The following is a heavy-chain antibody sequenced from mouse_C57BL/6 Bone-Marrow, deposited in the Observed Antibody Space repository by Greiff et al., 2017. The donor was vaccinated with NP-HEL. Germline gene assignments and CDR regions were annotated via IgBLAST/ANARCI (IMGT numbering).Heavy chain of an antibody. V-gene: IGHV1-76*01. CDR2: IYPGSGNT. Sequence: VQLQQSGAELVRPGASVKLSCKASGYTFTDYYINWVKQRPGQGLEWIARIYPGSGNTYYNEKFKGKATLTAEKSSSTAYMQLSSLTSEDSAVYFCARGTGTRVFFDYWGQGTTLTVSS. J-gene: IGHJ2*01. CDR1: GYTFTDYY. CDR3: ARGTGTRVFFDY. D-gene: IGHD4-1*01.